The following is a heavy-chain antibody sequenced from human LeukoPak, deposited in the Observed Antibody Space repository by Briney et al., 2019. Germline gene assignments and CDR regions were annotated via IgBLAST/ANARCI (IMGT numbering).Heavy chain of an antibody. Sequence: GESLKISFKGSGYGFTSYWIGWVRRMPGKGVEWMGIIYPGDSDTRYSPSFQGQVTISADKSISTAYLQWSSLKASDTAMYYCARPHDFWSGYPDYWGQGTLVTVSS. CDR2: IYPGDSDT. CDR1: GYGFTSYW. J-gene: IGHJ4*02. D-gene: IGHD3-3*01. V-gene: IGHV5-51*01. CDR3: ARPHDFWSGYPDY.